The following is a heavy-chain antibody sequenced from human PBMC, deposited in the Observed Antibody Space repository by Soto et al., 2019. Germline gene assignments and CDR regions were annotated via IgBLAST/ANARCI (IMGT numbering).Heavy chain of an antibody. CDR2: IIPIFGTA. Sequence: SVKVSCKASGGTFSSYAISWVRQAPGQGLEWMGGIIPIFGTANYAQKFQGRVTITADESTSTAYMELSSLRSEDTAVYYCARDPGSDIVVVPAAINAPYYYYYYGMDVWGQGTTVTVSS. CDR1: GGTFSSYA. V-gene: IGHV1-69*13. D-gene: IGHD2-2*02. CDR3: ARDPGSDIVVVPAAINAPYYYYYYGMDV. J-gene: IGHJ6*02.